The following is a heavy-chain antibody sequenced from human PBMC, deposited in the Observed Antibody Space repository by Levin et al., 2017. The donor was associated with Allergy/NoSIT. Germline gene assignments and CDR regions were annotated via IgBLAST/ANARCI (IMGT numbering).Heavy chain of an antibody. CDR2: ISGSGGTT. Sequence: PSGGSLRLSCAASGFTFSSYAMTWVRQAPGKGLEWVSAISGSGGTTYYADSVKGRFTISRDNSKNTVYLQMNSLRAEDTTVYFCAKGYSSSCRSGLDFWGQGTLVTVSS. V-gene: IGHV3-23*01. CDR3: AKGYSSSCRSGLDF. D-gene: IGHD6-13*01. CDR1: GFTFSSYA. J-gene: IGHJ4*02.